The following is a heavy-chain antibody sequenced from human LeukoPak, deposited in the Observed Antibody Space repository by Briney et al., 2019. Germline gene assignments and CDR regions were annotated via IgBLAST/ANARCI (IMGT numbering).Heavy chain of an antibody. CDR1: GGTFSSYP. CDR2: IIPIFGTA. CDR3: ARDRGVAVSQTQTQEAFDI. D-gene: IGHD3-10*01. V-gene: IGHV1-69*01. J-gene: IGHJ3*02. Sequence: ASVKVSCKASGGTFSSYPISWVRQAPGQGLEWMGGIIPIFGTANYAQEFQGRVTITADESTSTAYMELSSLRSEDTAVYYCARDRGVAVSQTQTQEAFDIWGQGTMVTVSS.